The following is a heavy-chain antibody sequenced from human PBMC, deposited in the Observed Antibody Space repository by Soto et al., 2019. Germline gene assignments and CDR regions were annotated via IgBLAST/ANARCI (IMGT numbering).Heavy chain of an antibody. CDR2: ISWNSGSI. V-gene: IGHV3-9*01. D-gene: IGHD3-10*01. CDR3: AKDAYGSGMGYFDY. CDR1: GFTFDDYA. J-gene: IGHJ4*02. Sequence: GGSLRLSCAASGFTFDDYAMHWVRQAPGKGLEWVSGISWNSGSIGYADSVKGRFTISRDNAKNSLYLQMNSLRAEDTALYYCAKDAYGSGMGYFDYWGQGTLVTVSS.